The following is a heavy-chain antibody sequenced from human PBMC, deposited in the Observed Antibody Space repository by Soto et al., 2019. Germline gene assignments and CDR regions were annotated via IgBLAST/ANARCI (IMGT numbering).Heavy chain of an antibody. CDR1: GGSISSYY. Sequence: SETLSLTCTVSGGSISSYYWSWIRQPPGKGLEWIGYIYYSGSTNYNPSLKSRVTISVDTSKNQFSLKLSSVTAADSAVYYCARALILTGYYIHDAFDIWGQGTMVTVS. J-gene: IGHJ3*02. CDR2: IYYSGST. V-gene: IGHV4-59*01. CDR3: ARALILTGYYIHDAFDI. D-gene: IGHD3-9*01.